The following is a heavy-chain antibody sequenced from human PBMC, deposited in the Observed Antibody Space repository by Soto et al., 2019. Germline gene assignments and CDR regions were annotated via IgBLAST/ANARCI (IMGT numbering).Heavy chain of an antibody. D-gene: IGHD3-3*01. V-gene: IGHV6-1*01. CDR2: TYYRSKWYN. J-gene: IGHJ6*02. Sequence: PSQTLSLTCAISGDSVSSNSAAWNWIRQSPSRGLEWLGRTYYRSKWYNDYAVSVKSRITINPDTSKNQFSLQLNSVTPEDTAVYYCARGGITIFGVVITPPFGMDVWGQGTTGTVAS. CDR3: ARGGITIFGVVITPPFGMDV. CDR1: GDSVSSNSAA.